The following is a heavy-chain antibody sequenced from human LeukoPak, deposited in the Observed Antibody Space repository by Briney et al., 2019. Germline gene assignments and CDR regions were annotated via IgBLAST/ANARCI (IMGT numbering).Heavy chain of an antibody. CDR1: GFTFSSYS. CDR2: ISSSSSYI. V-gene: IGHV3-21*01. Sequence: GGSLRLSCAASGFTFSSYSMNWVRLAPGKGLEWVSSISSSSSYIYYADSVKGRFTISRDNAKNSLYLQMNSLRAEDTAVYYCARDDYYGSGSYYFDYWGQGTLVTVSS. CDR3: ARDDYYGSGSYYFDY. D-gene: IGHD3-10*01. J-gene: IGHJ4*02.